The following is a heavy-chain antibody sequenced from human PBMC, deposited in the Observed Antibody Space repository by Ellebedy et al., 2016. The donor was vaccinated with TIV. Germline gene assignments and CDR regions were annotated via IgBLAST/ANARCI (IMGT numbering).Heavy chain of an antibody. CDR3: ARWFGELLYVRWFDP. CDR1: GGSISRSSYY. D-gene: IGHD3-10*01. J-gene: IGHJ5*02. Sequence: SETLSLTCTVSGGSISRSSYYWGWIRQPPQKGLEWIGSIYYTGSTFYNPSLKSRATISVDTSKSQFSLRLTSVTAADTAVYYCARWFGELLYVRWFDPWGQGILVTVSS. V-gene: IGHV4-39*01. CDR2: IYYTGST.